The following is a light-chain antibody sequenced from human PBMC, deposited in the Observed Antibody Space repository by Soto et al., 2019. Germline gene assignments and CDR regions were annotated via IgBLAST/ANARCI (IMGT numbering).Light chain of an antibody. V-gene: IGKV3-20*01. Sequence: EIVLTQSPGTLSLSPGERATLSCRASQTVTSNYLAWYQQRPGQAPRLLIYGASTRATGIPDRFSGSGSGTDFTLTINRLEPEDLEVSYCQQYAALPFTFGPGTTVDI. CDR3: QQYAALPFT. CDR2: GAS. J-gene: IGKJ3*01. CDR1: QTVTSNY.